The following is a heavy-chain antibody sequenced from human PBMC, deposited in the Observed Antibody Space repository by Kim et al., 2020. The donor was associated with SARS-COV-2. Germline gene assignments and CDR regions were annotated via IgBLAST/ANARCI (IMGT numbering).Heavy chain of an antibody. Sequence: GRFPIARDNSKNTLYLQMNSLSPEDTAVYYCAQGPYCTGTTCYTVGAFDIWGHGTMVTVSS. D-gene: IGHD2-2*02. V-gene: IGHV3-23*01. CDR3: AQGPYCTGTTCYTVGAFDI. J-gene: IGHJ3*02.